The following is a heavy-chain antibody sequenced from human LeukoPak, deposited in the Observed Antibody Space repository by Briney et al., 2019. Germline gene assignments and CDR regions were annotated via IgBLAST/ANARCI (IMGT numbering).Heavy chain of an antibody. CDR3: ARDPGYSYGSYYGMDV. V-gene: IGHV3-66*02. D-gene: IGHD5-18*01. CDR2: IYSGGST. Sequence: GGSLRLSCAASGFTVSSNYMSWVRQAPGKGLEWVSVIYSGGSTYYADSVKGRFTFSRDNSRNTLYLQMNSLRAEDTAVYYCARDPGYSYGSYYGMDVWGQGTTVTVSS. CDR1: GFTVSSNY. J-gene: IGHJ6*02.